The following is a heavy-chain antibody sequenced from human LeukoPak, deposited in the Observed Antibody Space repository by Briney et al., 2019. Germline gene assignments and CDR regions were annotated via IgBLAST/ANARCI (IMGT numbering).Heavy chain of an antibody. V-gene: IGHV3-30*02. Sequence: GGSLRLSCAASGFTIRNYGMHWVRQAPGKGLEWVAFILYDGSNKYYADSVKGRFTISRDNSKNTLYLQMNSLRAEDTAVYYCAKDKPIIVLPTAVDAFDIWGQGTVVTVSS. CDR3: AKDKPIIVLPTAVDAFDI. CDR1: GFTIRNYG. J-gene: IGHJ3*02. CDR2: ILYDGSNK. D-gene: IGHD2-2*01.